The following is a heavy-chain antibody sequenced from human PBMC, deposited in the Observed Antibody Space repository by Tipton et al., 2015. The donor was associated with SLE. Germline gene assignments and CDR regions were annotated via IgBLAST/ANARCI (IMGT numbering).Heavy chain of an antibody. CDR2: ISYDGSNK. Sequence: SLRLSCAASGFTFSNYAMHWVRQAPGKGLEWVAVISYDGSNKYYADSVKGRFTISRGNSKNTLYLQMNSLRAEDTAVYYCASSILWWQVDYWGQGTLVTVSS. D-gene: IGHD2-21*01. V-gene: IGHV3-30*04. CDR3: ASSILWWQVDY. CDR1: GFTFSNYA. J-gene: IGHJ4*02.